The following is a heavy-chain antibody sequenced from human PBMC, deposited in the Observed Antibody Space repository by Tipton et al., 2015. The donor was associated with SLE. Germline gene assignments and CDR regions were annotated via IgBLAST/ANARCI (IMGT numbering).Heavy chain of an antibody. V-gene: IGHV3-48*04. CDR2: IIESGGTT. CDR3: AAELVDAFDI. Sequence: SLRLSCAASGFTFRDYRMNWVRQAPGKGLEWVSFIIESGGTTYYADSVRGRFTISRDNVKNSLFLQMNSLRAEDTAVYYCAAELVDAFDIWGQGTMVTVSS. CDR1: GFTFRDYR. D-gene: IGHD6-13*01. J-gene: IGHJ3*02.